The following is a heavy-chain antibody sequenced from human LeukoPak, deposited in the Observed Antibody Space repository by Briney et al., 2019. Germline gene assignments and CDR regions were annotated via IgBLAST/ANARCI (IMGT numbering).Heavy chain of an antibody. CDR3: AREANSYDSGTYAWFDY. CDR2: INHSGDT. Sequence: PSETLSLTCAVYGGSFRAYFWSWIRQSPGKGLEWIGEINHSGDTNYNPSLKNRVTISSDSSKDQFSLKLNSVTAADTAIYYCAREANSYDSGTYAWFDYWGLGTLVTVSS. V-gene: IGHV4-34*01. CDR1: GGSFRAYF. J-gene: IGHJ4*02. D-gene: IGHD3-10*01.